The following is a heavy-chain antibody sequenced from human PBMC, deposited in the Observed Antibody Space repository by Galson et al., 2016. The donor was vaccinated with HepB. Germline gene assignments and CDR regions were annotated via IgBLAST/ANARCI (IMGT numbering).Heavy chain of an antibody. V-gene: IGHV1-46*01. CDR3: ARRYYDFYMDV. CDR1: GYTFTNYY. CDR2: INPSDGIA. Sequence: SVKVSCKASGYTFTNYYMQWVRQAPGQGLQWMGIINPSDGIASYAQKFQGRVTMTRDTSTSTVYMELSSLRCDDTAVYYCARRYYDFYMDVWGKGTTVTVSS. D-gene: IGHD3-9*01. J-gene: IGHJ6*03.